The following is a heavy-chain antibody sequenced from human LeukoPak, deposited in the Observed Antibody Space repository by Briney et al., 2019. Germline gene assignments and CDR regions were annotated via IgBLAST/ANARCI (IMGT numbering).Heavy chain of an antibody. J-gene: IGHJ4*02. CDR3: ARVRNQYDSSGYYALDY. CDR2: IYYSGNT. D-gene: IGHD3-22*01. CDR1: GGSIRGYY. V-gene: IGHV4-59*01. Sequence: PPETLSLTCTVSGGSIRGYYWSWIRQPPGKGLEWIGYIYYSGNTNYKASLKSRVTISVVTSKNQFSLKLSSVTAADTAVYYCARVRNQYDSSGYYALDYWGQGTLVTVSS.